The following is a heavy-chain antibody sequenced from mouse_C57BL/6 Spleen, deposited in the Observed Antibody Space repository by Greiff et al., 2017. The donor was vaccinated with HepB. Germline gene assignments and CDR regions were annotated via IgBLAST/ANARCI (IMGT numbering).Heavy chain of an antibody. Sequence: QVQLQQPGAELVMPGASVKLSCKASGYTFTSYWMHWVKQRPGQGLEWIGEIDPSDSYTNYNQKFKGKSTLTVDKSSSTAYMQLSSLTSEDSAVYYCARCYSNYVDFDYWGQGTTLTVSS. V-gene: IGHV1-69*01. J-gene: IGHJ2*01. CDR2: IDPSDSYT. CDR1: GYTFTSYW. CDR3: ARCYSNYVDFDY. D-gene: IGHD2-5*01.